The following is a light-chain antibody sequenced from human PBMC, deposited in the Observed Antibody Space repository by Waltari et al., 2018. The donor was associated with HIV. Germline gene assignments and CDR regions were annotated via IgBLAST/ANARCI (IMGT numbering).Light chain of an antibody. CDR1: QRVSFF. V-gene: IGKV3-11*01. CDR3: QQRSNWLWT. Sequence: EVVLTQSPVTLSLSPGDRATFSCRASQRVSFFLAWYQTKPGPAPRLLIYDASSRATGIPARFSGSGSGTDFTLTISSLEPEDFAVYFCQQRSNWLWTFGQGTKVEIK. J-gene: IGKJ1*01. CDR2: DAS.